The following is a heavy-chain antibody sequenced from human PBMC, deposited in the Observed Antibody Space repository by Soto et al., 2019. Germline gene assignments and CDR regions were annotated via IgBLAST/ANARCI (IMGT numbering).Heavy chain of an antibody. J-gene: IGHJ6*02. Sequence: ASVKVSCKASGYTFTSYDINWVRQATGQGLEWMGWMNPNSGNTGYAQKFQGRVTMTRNTSISTAYMELSSLRSEDTAVYYCARYYGSGSYYYYYYYYGMDVWGQGTTVTVSS. CDR2: MNPNSGNT. CDR3: ARYYGSGSYYYYYYYYGMDV. D-gene: IGHD3-10*01. CDR1: GYTFTSYD. V-gene: IGHV1-8*01.